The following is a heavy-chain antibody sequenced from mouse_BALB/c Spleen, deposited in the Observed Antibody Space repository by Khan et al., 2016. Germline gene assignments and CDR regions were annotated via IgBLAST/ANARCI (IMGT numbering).Heavy chain of an antibody. J-gene: IGHJ2*01. CDR2: VNPNNGGA. D-gene: IGHD1-1*01. V-gene: IGHV1-26*01. Sequence: VQLKQSGPDLVKPGASVKISCKASGYSFTGYYIHWVKQSPGKSLEWIGRVNPNNGGASYNQKFKGKAIVTVAKSSSTAYMELRRPNSEASAFYYCAGTVILPDCFAYWGQGTTLTVSS. CDR1: GYSFTGYY. CDR3: AGTVILPDCFAY.